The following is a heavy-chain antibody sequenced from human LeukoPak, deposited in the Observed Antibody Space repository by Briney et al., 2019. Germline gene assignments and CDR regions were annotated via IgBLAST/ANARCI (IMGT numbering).Heavy chain of an antibody. CDR2: IHTSGIT. CDR3: ARGIVYGSGSYYKAYYFDS. CDR1: GGSISSSSYY. Sequence: PSETLSLTCTVSGGSISSSSYYWGWIRQPAGKGLEWIGRIHTSGITNYNPSLRSRVTMSVDTSKNQFFLNLTSVTAADTAVYFCARGIVYGSGSYYKAYYFDSWGQGTLVTVSS. V-gene: IGHV4-61*02. J-gene: IGHJ4*02. D-gene: IGHD3-10*01.